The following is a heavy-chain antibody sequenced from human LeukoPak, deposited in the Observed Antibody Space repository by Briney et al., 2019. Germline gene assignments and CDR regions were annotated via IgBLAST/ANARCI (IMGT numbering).Heavy chain of an antibody. D-gene: IGHD2-2*01. CDR1: GFTFSSYA. CDR2: ISGSGGST. V-gene: IGHV3-23*01. CDR3: AKPYCSSTSCGYNWFDP. J-gene: IGHJ5*02. Sequence: GGSLRLSCAASGFTFSSYAMSWVRQAPGKGLEWVSAISGSGGSTYYADSVKGRFTISRDNSKNTLYLQMNSLRAEDTAVHYCAKPYCSSTSCGYNWFDPWGQGTLVTVSS.